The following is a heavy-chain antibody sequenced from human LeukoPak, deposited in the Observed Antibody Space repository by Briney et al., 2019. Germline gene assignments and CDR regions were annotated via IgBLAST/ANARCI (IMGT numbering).Heavy chain of an antibody. D-gene: IGHD2-15*01. J-gene: IGHJ4*02. V-gene: IGHV3-7*03. CDR2: INQDESEK. CDR1: GFTFSTYW. Sequence: GGSLRLSCAASGFTFSTYWMSWVRQAPGKGLEWMANINQDESEKYYVDSVKGRFTISRDNAKNSLYLQMNSLRAEDTAVYYCASCSGGSCFSAYWGQGTLVTVSS. CDR3: ASCSGGSCFSAY.